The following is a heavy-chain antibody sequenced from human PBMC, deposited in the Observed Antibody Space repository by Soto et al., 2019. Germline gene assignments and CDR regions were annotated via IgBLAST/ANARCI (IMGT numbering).Heavy chain of an antibody. Sequence: LSQTLSLTCAISGDSVSSNSAAWNWIRQSPSRGLEWLGRTYYRSKWYNDYAVSVKSRITIDPDTSKNQFSLQLNSVTPEDTAVYYCARVGYCSSTSCYGGHYYYYGMDVWGQGTTVTVSS. CDR3: ARVGYCSSTSCYGGHYYYYGMDV. V-gene: IGHV6-1*01. CDR1: GDSVSSNSAA. J-gene: IGHJ6*02. CDR2: TYYRSKWYN. D-gene: IGHD2-2*01.